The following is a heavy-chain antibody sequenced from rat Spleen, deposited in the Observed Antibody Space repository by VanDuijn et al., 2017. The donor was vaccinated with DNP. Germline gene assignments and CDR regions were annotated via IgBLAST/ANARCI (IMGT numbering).Heavy chain of an antibody. CDR1: GLTFSHSD. Sequence: EVQLVESGGDLVQPGRSMKLSCATSGLTFSHSDLAWVRQAPTKGLEWVASISHSGDITNYRDSVKGRFTISRVNAKNTLYLQMTSLRSEDTAAYFCTRDLHFGYNYAFDYWGQGVMVSVSS. V-gene: IGHV5-25*01. D-gene: IGHD1-4*01. J-gene: IGHJ2*01. CDR2: ISHSGDIT. CDR3: TRDLHFGYNYAFDY.